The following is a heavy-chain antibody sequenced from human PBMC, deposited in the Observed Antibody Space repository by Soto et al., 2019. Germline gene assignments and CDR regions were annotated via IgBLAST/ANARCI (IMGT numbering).Heavy chain of an antibody. V-gene: IGHV3-23*01. Sequence: GGSLRLSCAASGFTFSSYAMSWVRQAPGKGLEWVSAIRGSGGSTNYEDSVKGRFTISRDNSKNTLYLQMNSLRAEDTAVYYCAKSIDYYGSGSPPGYWGQGTLVTVSS. D-gene: IGHD3-10*01. CDR1: GFTFSSYA. CDR3: AKSIDYYGSGSPPGY. J-gene: IGHJ4*02. CDR2: IRGSGGST.